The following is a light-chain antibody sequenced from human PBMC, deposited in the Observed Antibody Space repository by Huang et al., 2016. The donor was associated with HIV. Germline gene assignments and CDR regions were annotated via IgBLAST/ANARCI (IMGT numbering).Light chain of an antibody. CDR3: QHYNNWPYT. CDR2: GAS. Sequence: EIEMTQSPATLSVSPWERATLSCSASQSVNSNLAWYQQKPGQAPRLLIFGASTRATGIPARFSGSGSGTEFTLTISSLQSEDFAVYYCQHYNNWPYTFGQGAKVEI. V-gene: IGKV3-15*01. CDR1: QSVNSN. J-gene: IGKJ2*01.